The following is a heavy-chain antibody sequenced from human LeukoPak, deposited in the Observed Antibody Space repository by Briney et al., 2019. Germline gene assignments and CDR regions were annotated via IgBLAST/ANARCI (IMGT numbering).Heavy chain of an antibody. V-gene: IGHV4-59*01. J-gene: IGHJ3*02. CDR2: IYYSGST. D-gene: IGHD1-26*01. CDR1: GGSISSYY. Sequence: PSETLSLTCTVSGGSISSYYWSWIRQPPGKGLEWIGYIYYSGSTNYNPSLKSRVTISVDTSKNQFSLKLSSVTAADTAVYYCARADGYSGSYYAFDIWGKGQWSPSLQ. CDR3: ARADGYSGSYYAFDI.